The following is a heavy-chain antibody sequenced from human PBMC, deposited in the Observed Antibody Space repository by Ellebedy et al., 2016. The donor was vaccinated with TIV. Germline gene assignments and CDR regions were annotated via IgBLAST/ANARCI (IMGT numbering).Heavy chain of an antibody. CDR3: ARASYNTAWGDV. CDR2: ISTSGSRL. CDR1: GFTLSDHS. D-gene: IGHD6-19*01. V-gene: IGHV3-21*01. Sequence: GGSLRLSXSASGFTLSDHSIHWVRQTPGRGLEWVSSISTSGSRLNYPDALKGRFTISRDSAKNSVYLQMDSLTVEDTGIYYCARASYNTAWGDVWGQGTTVTVSS. J-gene: IGHJ6*02.